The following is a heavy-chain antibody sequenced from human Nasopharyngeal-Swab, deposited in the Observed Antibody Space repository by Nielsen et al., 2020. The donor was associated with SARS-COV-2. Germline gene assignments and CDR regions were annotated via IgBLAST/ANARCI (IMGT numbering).Heavy chain of an antibody. Sequence: GGSLRLSCAASGFTFSNAWMSWVRQAPGKGLGWVGRIKSKTDGGTTDYAAPVKGRFTISRDDSKNTLYLQMNSLKTEDTAVYYCTTDPSSSWYLSFDYWGQGTLVTVSS. CDR3: TTDPSSSWYLSFDY. CDR2: IKSKTDGGTT. V-gene: IGHV3-15*01. CDR1: GFTFSNAW. J-gene: IGHJ4*02. D-gene: IGHD6-13*01.